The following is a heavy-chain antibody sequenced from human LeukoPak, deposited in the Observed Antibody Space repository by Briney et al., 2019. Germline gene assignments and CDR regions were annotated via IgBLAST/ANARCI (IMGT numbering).Heavy chain of an antibody. V-gene: IGHV3-11*01. J-gene: IGHJ6*03. Sequence: PGGSLRLSCASSGFNLSDYYIIWIRQAPGKGLEWVSYISSTGSTIYYADSVKGRFTISRDNAKNSLYLQMNSLRAEDTALYYCARDGGHYYYYYMDVWGKGTTVTVSS. CDR1: GFNLSDYY. D-gene: IGHD3-16*01. CDR3: ARDGGHYYYYYMDV. CDR2: ISSTGSTI.